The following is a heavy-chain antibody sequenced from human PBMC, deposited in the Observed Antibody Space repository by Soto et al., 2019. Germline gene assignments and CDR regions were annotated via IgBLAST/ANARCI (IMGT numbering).Heavy chain of an antibody. CDR2: INSDGSST. CDR1: GFTFSSYW. Sequence: GGSLRLACAASGFTFSSYWMHWVRQAPGKGLVWVSRINSDGSSTSYADSVKGRFTISRDNAKNTLYLQMNSLRAEDTAVYYCARGYDYSHYNWFAPWGQGSLVPVSS. V-gene: IGHV3-74*01. J-gene: IGHJ5*02. CDR3: ARGYDYSHYNWFAP. D-gene: IGHD4-4*01.